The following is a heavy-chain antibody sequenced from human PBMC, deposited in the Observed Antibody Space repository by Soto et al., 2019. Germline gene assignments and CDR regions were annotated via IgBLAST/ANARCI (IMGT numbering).Heavy chain of an antibody. Sequence: QVQLVESGGGVVQPGRSLRLSCAASGFTFSSYGLHWVRQAPGKGLEWVAVIWYDGSNKYYADSVKGRFTISRDNSKNTLYLQMNSLRAEDTAVYYCARDRSGAIDYWGQGTLVTVSS. CDR1: GFTFSSYG. CDR2: IWYDGSNK. CDR3: ARDRSGAIDY. D-gene: IGHD2-15*01. J-gene: IGHJ4*02. V-gene: IGHV3-33*01.